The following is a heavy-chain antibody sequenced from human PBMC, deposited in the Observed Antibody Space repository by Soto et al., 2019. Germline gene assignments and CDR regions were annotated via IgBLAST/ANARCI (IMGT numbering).Heavy chain of an antibody. D-gene: IGHD3-9*01. CDR2: ISGSGGST. CDR3: ANMMHYDILSGSWGGMDV. V-gene: IGHV3-23*01. CDR1: GFTFSSYA. Sequence: EVQLLESGGGLVQPGGSLRLSCAASGFTFSSYAMSWVRQAPGKGLEWVSAISGSGGSTYYADSVKGRFTISRDNSKNTLYLEMNSLRAEDTAVYYCANMMHYDILSGSWGGMDVWGQGTTVTVSS. J-gene: IGHJ6*02.